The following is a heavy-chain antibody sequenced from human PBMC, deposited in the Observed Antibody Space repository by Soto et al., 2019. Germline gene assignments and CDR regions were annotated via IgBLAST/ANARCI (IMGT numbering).Heavy chain of an antibody. J-gene: IGHJ6*02. CDR3: ASGYCSSTSCRPYYGMDV. CDR1: GYTFTGYY. CDR2: INPNSGGT. V-gene: IGHV1-2*02. Sequence: ASVKVSCQACGYTFTGYYMHCVRQAPGQGPEWMGWINPNSGGTNYAQKFQGRVTMTRDTSISTAYMELSRLRSDDTAVYYCASGYCSSTSCRPYYGMDVWGQGTTVTVAS. D-gene: IGHD2-2*03.